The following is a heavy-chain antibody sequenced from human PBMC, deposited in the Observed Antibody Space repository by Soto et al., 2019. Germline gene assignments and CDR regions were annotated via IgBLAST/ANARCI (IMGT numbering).Heavy chain of an antibody. CDR1: GFSVTDIY. J-gene: IGHJ3*02. D-gene: IGHD2-15*01. V-gene: IGHV3-66*01. CDR3: VREPRYCSGGSCSIMGDAFDI. Sequence: EVQLVESGGGLVQPGGSLRLSCVASGFSVTDIYMNWVRQAPGKGLEWVSVIYNEFTDYADSVRGRFSISTDSSKNALYLQMNSLRAEDWAVYYCVREPRYCSGGSCSIMGDAFDIWGQGTKVTVSS. CDR2: IYNEFT.